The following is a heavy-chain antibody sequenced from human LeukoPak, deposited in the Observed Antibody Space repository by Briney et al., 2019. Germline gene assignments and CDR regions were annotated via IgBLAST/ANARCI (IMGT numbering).Heavy chain of an antibody. J-gene: IGHJ4*02. D-gene: IGHD2-15*01. CDR2: ISNDGSNK. Sequence: GGSLRLSCAASGFTFSNYGMHWVRQAPGKGLEGVAVISNDGSNKNYADSVKGRFTISRDNSKNTLYLQMGSLRAEDMAVYYCARDIVDNGVDYWGQGTLVIVSS. CDR3: ARDIVDNGVDY. V-gene: IGHV3-30*03. CDR1: GFTFSNYG.